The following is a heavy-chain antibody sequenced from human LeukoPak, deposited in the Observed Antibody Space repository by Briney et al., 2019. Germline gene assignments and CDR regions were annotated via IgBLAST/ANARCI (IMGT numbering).Heavy chain of an antibody. J-gene: IGHJ3*02. CDR1: GFTFSNYA. CDR3: ARDDQVQHAFDI. Sequence: GSLRLSCAASGFTFSNYAMSWVRQAPGKGLECVSAISGTGGSKYYADSVKGRFTISRDNAKNSLYLQMNSLRAEDTAVYYCARDDQVQHAFDIWGQGTMVTVSS. CDR2: ISGTGGSK. V-gene: IGHV3-23*01. D-gene: IGHD2-2*01.